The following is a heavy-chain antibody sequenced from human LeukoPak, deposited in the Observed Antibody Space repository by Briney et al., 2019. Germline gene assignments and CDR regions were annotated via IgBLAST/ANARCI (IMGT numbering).Heavy chain of an antibody. CDR2: INPSGGST. V-gene: IGHV1-46*01. D-gene: IGHD5-18*01. J-gene: IGHJ4*02. Sequence: GASVKVSCKASGYTFTSYYMHWVRQAPGQGLEWMGIINPSGGSTSYAQKFQGRVTMTRDMSTSTVYMELSSLRSEDTAVYYCARVDTAMVIGYWGQGTLVTVSS. CDR1: GYTFTSYY. CDR3: ARVDTAMVIGY.